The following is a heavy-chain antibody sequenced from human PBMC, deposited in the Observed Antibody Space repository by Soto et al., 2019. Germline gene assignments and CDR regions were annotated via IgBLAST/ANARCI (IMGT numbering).Heavy chain of an antibody. D-gene: IGHD3-10*01. V-gene: IGHV5-51*01. J-gene: IGHJ6*02. CDR3: ARHGITMVRGVIGGMDV. CDR2: IYPGDSDT. CDR1: GYSFTSYW. Sequence: GESLKISCKGSGYSFTSYWIGWVRQMPGKGLEWMGIIYPGDSDTRYSPSFQGQVTISADKSISTAYLQWSSLKASDTAMYYCARHGITMVRGVIGGMDVRGQGTTVTVSS.